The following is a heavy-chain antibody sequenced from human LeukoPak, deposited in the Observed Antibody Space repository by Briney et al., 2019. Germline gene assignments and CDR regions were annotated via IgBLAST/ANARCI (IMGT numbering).Heavy chain of an antibody. V-gene: IGHV3-21*01. D-gene: IGHD6-13*01. CDR2: ITSGTTYI. CDR1: GFTFGDYA. Sequence: GGSLRLSCTASGFTFGDYAMNWVRQSPEKGLEWVSSITSGTTYIYYADSVRGRFTLSRDNAKNSLYLQMNSLRAEDTAVYYCARDFGYSSSWLQFRGDAFDIWGQGTMVTVSS. J-gene: IGHJ3*02. CDR3: ARDFGYSSSWLQFRGDAFDI.